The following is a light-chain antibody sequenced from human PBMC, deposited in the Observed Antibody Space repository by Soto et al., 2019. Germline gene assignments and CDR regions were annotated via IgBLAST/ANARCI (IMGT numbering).Light chain of an antibody. J-gene: IGKJ4*01. Sequence: EIVMTQSPATLSVSPGERATLSCRASQSVSSNLAWFQQKPGQAPRLLIYGASTRATGVPAGFSGSASGTEFTLTISSLQSEDSAVYYCQQYNSWPLTFGGGTKV. CDR2: GAS. CDR1: QSVSSN. CDR3: QQYNSWPLT. V-gene: IGKV3-15*01.